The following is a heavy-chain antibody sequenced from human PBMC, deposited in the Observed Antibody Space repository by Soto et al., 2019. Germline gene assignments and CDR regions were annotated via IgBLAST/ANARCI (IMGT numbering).Heavy chain of an antibody. CDR2: INKSGGST. V-gene: IGHV3-23*01. CDR3: AKDPPTTGTTFDY. D-gene: IGHD1-1*01. J-gene: IGHJ4*02. CDR1: GFTFSSFA. Sequence: GGSLRLSCAASGFTFSSFAMSWVRQAPGKGLEWVSTINKSGGSTYYADSVKGRFTISRDNSKNMLFLQINGLRAEATAVYYCAKDPPTTGTTFDYWGRGTLVTVSS.